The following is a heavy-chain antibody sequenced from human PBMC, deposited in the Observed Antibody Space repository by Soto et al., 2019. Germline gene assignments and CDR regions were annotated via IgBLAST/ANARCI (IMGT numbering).Heavy chain of an antibody. Sequence: GGSLRLSCAASGFIVSTNYMSWVRQAPGKGLEWVLVIYSDGTTYYADAVKGRFSISRDNSKNTLYLQMNSLRAEDTAVYFCARVVMNYHDSSGYYAPEGTFDIWGQGTMVTVSS. J-gene: IGHJ3*02. CDR2: IYSDGTT. V-gene: IGHV3-53*01. D-gene: IGHD3-22*01. CDR3: ARVVMNYHDSSGYYAPEGTFDI. CDR1: GFIVSTNY.